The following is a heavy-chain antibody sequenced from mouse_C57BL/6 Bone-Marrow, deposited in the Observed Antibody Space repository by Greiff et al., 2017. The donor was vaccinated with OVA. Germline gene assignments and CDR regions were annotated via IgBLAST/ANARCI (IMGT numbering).Heavy chain of an antibody. CDR2: ISSGSSTI. D-gene: IGHD2-5*01. J-gene: IGHJ4*01. CDR1: GFTFSDYG. Sequence: EVKLVESGGGLVKPGGSLKLSCAASGFTFSDYGMHWVRQAPEKGLEWVAYISSGSSTIYYADTVKGRFTISRDNAKNTLFLQMTSLRSEDTAMYYCAREGDSNLYYYVMDYWGQGTSVTVSS. V-gene: IGHV5-17*01. CDR3: AREGDSNLYYYVMDY.